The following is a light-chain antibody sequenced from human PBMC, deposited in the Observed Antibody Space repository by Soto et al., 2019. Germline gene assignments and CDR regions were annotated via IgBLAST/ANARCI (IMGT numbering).Light chain of an antibody. CDR1: SSDVGSSNG. CDR3: SSYTTSSTYV. CDR2: DVS. V-gene: IGLV2-18*02. J-gene: IGLJ1*01. Sequence: QSALTQPPSVSRSPGQSVAISCTGTSSDVGSSNGVSWYQQPPGTAPKLMIYDVSNRPSGVPDRFSGSKSGNTASLTISGLQAEDEADYYCSSYTTSSTYVFGTGTKATVL.